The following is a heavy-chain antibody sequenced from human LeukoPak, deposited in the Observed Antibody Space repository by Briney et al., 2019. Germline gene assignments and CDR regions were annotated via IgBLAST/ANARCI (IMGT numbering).Heavy chain of an antibody. CDR2: INGDGTST. V-gene: IGHV3-74*01. J-gene: IGHJ3*02. Sequence: GGSLRLSCTASGFTFGDYAMSWVRQAPGKGLVWVSRINGDGTSTIYADSVKGRFTISRDNAKSTVYLQMNSLRAEDTAVYYCARTGSGGDLDIWGQGTMVTVSS. CDR1: GFTFGDYA. D-gene: IGHD2-15*01. CDR3: ARTGSGGDLDI.